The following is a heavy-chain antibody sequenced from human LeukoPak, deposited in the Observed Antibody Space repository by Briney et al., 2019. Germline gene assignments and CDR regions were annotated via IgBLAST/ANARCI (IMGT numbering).Heavy chain of an antibody. CDR3: ARDPQGGDGCGGDCLGY. J-gene: IGHJ4*02. CDR1: GYTFTAYY. CDR2: TIPIFGTA. D-gene: IGHD2-21*01. V-gene: IGHV1-69*06. Sequence: GSAVKVSCKSSGYTFTAYYIHWVRQPPAQGLAWMGSTIPIFGTANYAQKFQGRVTITADKSTSTAYMELSSLRSEDTAVYYCARDPQGGDGCGGDCLGYWGQGTLVTVSS.